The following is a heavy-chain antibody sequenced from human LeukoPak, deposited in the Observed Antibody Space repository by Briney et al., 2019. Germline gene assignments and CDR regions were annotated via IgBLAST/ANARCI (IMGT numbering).Heavy chain of an antibody. D-gene: IGHD3-10*01. Sequence: ASVKVSCKVSGHILSELSVHWVRQAPGKGLEWRGGFDPEDGKAVFAQTFQDRLIMTEDTSTDTSYMELSSLRSDDTAVYYCTTAMGDGSGWLDPWGQGTLVTVSS. V-gene: IGHV1-24*01. CDR3: TTAMGDGSGWLDP. J-gene: IGHJ5*02. CDR1: GHILSELS. CDR2: FDPEDGKA.